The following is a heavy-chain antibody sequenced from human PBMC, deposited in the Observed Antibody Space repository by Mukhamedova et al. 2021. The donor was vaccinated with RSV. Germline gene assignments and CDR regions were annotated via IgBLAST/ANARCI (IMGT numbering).Heavy chain of an antibody. D-gene: IGHD2/OR15-2a*01. Sequence: YGQKFQGRVTMTRDTSISTAYMELSRLRSDDTAVYYCARPRSFHTHYGMDVWGQGTTVTVSS. V-gene: IGHV1-2*02. CDR3: ARPRSFHTHYGMDV. J-gene: IGHJ6*02.